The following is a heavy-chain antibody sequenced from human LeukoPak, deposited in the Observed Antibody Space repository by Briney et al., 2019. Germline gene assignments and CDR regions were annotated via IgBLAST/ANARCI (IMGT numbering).Heavy chain of an antibody. CDR2: ISSSGSTI. J-gene: IGHJ4*02. D-gene: IGHD3-22*01. Sequence: GGSLRLSCAASGFTFSSYSMNWVRQAPGKGLEWVSYISSSGSTIYYADSVKGRFTISRDNAKNSLYLQMNSLRAEDTAVYYCASPTGSSGYGWDYWGQGTLVTVSS. CDR3: ASPTGSSGYGWDY. V-gene: IGHV3-48*04. CDR1: GFTFSSYS.